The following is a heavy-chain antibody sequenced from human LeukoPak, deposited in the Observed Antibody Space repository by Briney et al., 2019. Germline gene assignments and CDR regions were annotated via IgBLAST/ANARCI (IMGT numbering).Heavy chain of an antibody. V-gene: IGHV3-7*01. J-gene: IGHJ6*03. Sequence: PGGSLRLSCAASGFTFSSYWMNWVRQAPGKGLEWVANIKQDGSDKYYVDSVKGRFTISRDNAKNSLYLQMNSLRVEDTAVYYCARDHLRDYYYYMDVWGKGTTVTVSS. CDR3: ARDHLRDYYYYMDV. CDR2: IKQDGSDK. CDR1: GFTFSSYW.